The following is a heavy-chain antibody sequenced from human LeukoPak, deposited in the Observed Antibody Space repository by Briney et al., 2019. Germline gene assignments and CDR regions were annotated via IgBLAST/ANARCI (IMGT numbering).Heavy chain of an antibody. CDR3: AKDESMVRGVIDD. J-gene: IGHJ4*02. CDR2: IRYVGSDK. D-gene: IGHD3-10*01. Sequence: GWSLRLSCVASGFCFSSYGMHWVDQAPGKGRDGVAFIRYVGSDKYYADSVKGRFTISRDNSKNKLYLQMNSLRAEDTAVYYCAKDESMVRGVIDDWGQGTLVTVSS. CDR1: GFCFSSYG. V-gene: IGHV3-30*02.